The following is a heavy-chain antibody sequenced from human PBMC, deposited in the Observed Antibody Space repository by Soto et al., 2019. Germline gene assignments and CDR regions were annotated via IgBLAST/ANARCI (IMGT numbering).Heavy chain of an antibody. Sequence: PGGSLRLSCAASGFTFSSYEMNWVRQAPGKGLEWVSYISSSGSTIYYADSVKGRFTISRDNAKNSLYLQMNSLRAEDTAVYYCATCTGYSSGWFEYYYYGMDVWGQGTTVTVSS. CDR1: GFTFSSYE. D-gene: IGHD6-19*01. V-gene: IGHV3-48*03. CDR3: ATCTGYSSGWFEYYYYGMDV. CDR2: ISSSGSTI. J-gene: IGHJ6*02.